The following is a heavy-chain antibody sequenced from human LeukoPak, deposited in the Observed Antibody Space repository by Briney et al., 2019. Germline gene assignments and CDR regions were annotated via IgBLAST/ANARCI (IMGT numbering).Heavy chain of an antibody. Sequence: SETLSLTCTVSGGSISSYYWSWIRQPPGKGLEWIGYIYYSGSTNYNPSLKSRVTISVGTSKNQFSLKLSSVTAADTAVYYCARVESEDSSSDYYYYMDVWGKGTTVTVSS. D-gene: IGHD6-6*01. J-gene: IGHJ6*03. V-gene: IGHV4-59*01. CDR1: GGSISSYY. CDR2: IYYSGST. CDR3: ARVESEDSSSDYYYYMDV.